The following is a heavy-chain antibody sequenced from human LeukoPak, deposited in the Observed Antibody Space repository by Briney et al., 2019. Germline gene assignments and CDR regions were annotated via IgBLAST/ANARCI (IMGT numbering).Heavy chain of an antibody. D-gene: IGHD1-7*01. V-gene: IGHV1-8*03. CDR1: GYTFTSYD. J-gene: IGHJ4*02. CDR2: MNPNSGNT. CDR3: ARGIATPVELYY. Sequence: ASVKVSCKASGYTFTSYDINWVRQATGQGLEWMGWMNPNSGNTGYAQKFQGRVTITRNTSISTAYMELSRPRSEDTAVYYCARGIATPVELYYWGQGTLVTVSS.